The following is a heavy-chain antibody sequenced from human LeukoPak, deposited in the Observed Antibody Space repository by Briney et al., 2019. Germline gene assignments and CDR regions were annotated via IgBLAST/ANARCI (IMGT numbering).Heavy chain of an antibody. CDR3: ARDWSCDY. V-gene: IGHV3-23*01. CDR2: ISDSGSST. D-gene: IGHD1-26*01. Sequence: GGSLRLSCAASGLTFRNYAMTWVRQAPGKGLEWVSAISDSGSSTNYADSVKGRFTISRDNSKNTLYLQMSSLRAEDTAVYSCARDWSCDYWGQGTLVTVSS. CDR1: GLTFRNYA. J-gene: IGHJ4*02.